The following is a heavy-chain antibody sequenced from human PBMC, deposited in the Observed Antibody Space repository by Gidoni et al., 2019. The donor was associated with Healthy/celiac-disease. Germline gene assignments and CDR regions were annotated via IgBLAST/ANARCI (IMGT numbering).Heavy chain of an antibody. CDR2: IIPIFGTA. CDR1: GCTFSSYA. J-gene: IGHJ4*02. CDR3: ARGALIAVAGTCLGY. Sequence: QVQLVQSRAEVNKPGSSVKVSGNASGCTFSSYAISWVRQAPGQGLEWIGGIIPIFGTANYAQKFQGRVTITADESTSTAYMELSSLRSEDTAVYYCARGALIAVAGTCLGYWGQGTLVTVSS. V-gene: IGHV1-69*01. D-gene: IGHD6-19*01.